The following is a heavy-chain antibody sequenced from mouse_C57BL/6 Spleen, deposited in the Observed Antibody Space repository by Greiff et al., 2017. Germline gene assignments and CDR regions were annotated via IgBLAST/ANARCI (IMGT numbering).Heavy chain of an antibody. D-gene: IGHD2-2*01. V-gene: IGHV2-9-1*01. CDR1: GFSLTSYA. J-gene: IGHJ4*01. Sequence: VQGVESGPGLVAPSQSLSITCTVSGFSLTSYAISWVRQPPGKGLEWLGVIWTGGGTNYNSALKSRLSISKDNSKSQVFLKMNSLQTDDTARYYCARMRYGYDVDYAMDYWGQGTSVTVSS. CDR3: ARMRYGYDVDYAMDY. CDR2: IWTGGGT.